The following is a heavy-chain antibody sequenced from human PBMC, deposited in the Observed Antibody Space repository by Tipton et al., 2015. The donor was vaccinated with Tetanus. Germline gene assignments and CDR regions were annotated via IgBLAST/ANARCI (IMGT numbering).Heavy chain of an antibody. Sequence: LSCTVSGGSISTYYWSWIRQPPGKGLEWIGYIFYSGNTNYNPSLKTRVTISVDTSKNQFSLKLSSVTAADTAVYYCARDRGLTTGGGIGMDVWGQGTTVTVSS. V-gene: IGHV4-59*01. CDR3: ARDRGLTTGGGIGMDV. CDR1: GGSISTYY. D-gene: IGHD4-17*01. CDR2: IFYSGNT. J-gene: IGHJ6*02.